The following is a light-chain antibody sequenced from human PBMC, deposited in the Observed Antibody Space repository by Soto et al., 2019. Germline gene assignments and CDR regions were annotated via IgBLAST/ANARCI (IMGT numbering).Light chain of an antibody. CDR1: SSDVGPYNF. Sequence: QSPLIQPRSVSGSPGQSVTISCTGTSSDVGPYNFVSWYQHHPGKAPKPMIYRVTQRPSGVPDRFSGSKSGNTASLTISGLQAEDEADYYCCSFAGRDTYVVFGGGTKLTVL. CDR3: CSFAGRDTYVV. J-gene: IGLJ2*01. V-gene: IGLV2-11*01. CDR2: RVT.